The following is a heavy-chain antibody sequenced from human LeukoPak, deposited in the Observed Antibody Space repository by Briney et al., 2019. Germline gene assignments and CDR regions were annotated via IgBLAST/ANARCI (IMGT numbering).Heavy chain of an antibody. D-gene: IGHD4-17*01. V-gene: IGHV3-30-3*01. J-gene: IGHJ4*02. CDR2: ISYDGSNK. Sequence: GRSLRLSCAASGFTFSSYAMHWVRQAPGKGLEWVAVISYDGSNKYYADSVKGRFTISRHNSKNTLYRQMNSLRAEDTAVYYCARDPRPHDYGDYEGIDYWGQGTLVTVSS. CDR3: ARDPRPHDYGDYEGIDY. CDR1: GFTFSSYA.